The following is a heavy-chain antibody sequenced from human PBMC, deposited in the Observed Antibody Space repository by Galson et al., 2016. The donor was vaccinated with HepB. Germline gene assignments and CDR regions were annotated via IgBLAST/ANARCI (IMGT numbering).Heavy chain of an antibody. CDR2: ISGYNGYT. CDR1: GYPFENFI. CDR3: ARAGQRVAPRDWYFDL. D-gene: IGHD6-6*01. J-gene: IGHJ2*01. Sequence: SVKVSCKASGYPFENFIITWLRQAPGQGLEWMGWISGYNGYTNYARRLQARVTMTADTSTNTTFMELGSLTSDDTAIYYCARAGQRVAPRDWYFDLWGRGTLVTVSS. V-gene: IGHV1-18*01.